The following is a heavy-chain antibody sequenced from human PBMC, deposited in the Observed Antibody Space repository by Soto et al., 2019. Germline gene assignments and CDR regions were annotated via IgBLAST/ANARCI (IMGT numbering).Heavy chain of an antibody. D-gene: IGHD2-15*01. Sequence: ASVKVSCKASGGTFSRHAINWVRQAPGHGLQWMGGIVPLFGTANYAQKFQGRVTITADESTSTAHMELRSLRSEDTAVYYCARDYGHDCSGGNCYFYFWGQGTLVTV. CDR1: GGTFSRHA. CDR3: ARDYGHDCSGGNCYFYF. CDR2: IVPLFGTA. J-gene: IGHJ4*02. V-gene: IGHV1-69*13.